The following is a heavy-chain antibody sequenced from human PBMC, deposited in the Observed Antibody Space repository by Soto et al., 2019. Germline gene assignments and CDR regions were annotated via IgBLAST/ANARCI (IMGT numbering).Heavy chain of an antibody. CDR2: IDPSDSYT. Sequence: GESLKISCTGSGDSFTSYWISWVRQMPGKGLEWMGRIDPSDSYTNYSPSFQGHVTISADKSISTAYLQWSSLKASDTAMYYCACARDYNWFDPWGQGTLVTVSS. CDR1: GDSFTSYW. V-gene: IGHV5-10-1*01. J-gene: IGHJ5*02. CDR3: ACARDYNWFDP.